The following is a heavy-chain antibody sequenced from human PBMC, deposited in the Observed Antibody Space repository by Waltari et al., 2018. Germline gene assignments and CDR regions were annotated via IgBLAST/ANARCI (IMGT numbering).Heavy chain of an antibody. D-gene: IGHD6-19*01. V-gene: IGHV4-39*07. CDR2: IYYSGST. CDR3: ARVTHGGWTKGHNWFDP. CDR1: GGSISSSSYY. J-gene: IGHJ5*02. Sequence: QLQLQESGPGLVKPSETLSLTCTVSGGSISSSSYYWGWIRQPPGKGLEWIGSIYYSGSTYYNPSLKSRVTISVDTSKNQFSLKLSSVTAADTAVYYCARVTHGGWTKGHNWFDPWGQGTLVTVSS.